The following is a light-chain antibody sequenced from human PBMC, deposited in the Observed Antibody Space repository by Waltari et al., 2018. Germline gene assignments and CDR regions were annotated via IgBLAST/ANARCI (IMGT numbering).Light chain of an antibody. J-gene: IGKJ4*01. CDR3: QQYGSLPLT. CDR1: QSVTS. CDR2: GAS. V-gene: IGKV3-20*01. Sequence: EIVLTQSPGTLSLSPGERVTLSCRASQSVTSLAWYQHKPGQAPRLVIYGASTRATGIPDTFSGSGSGTDFTLTISRLEPEDVAVYYCQQYGSLPLTFGGGTKVEIK.